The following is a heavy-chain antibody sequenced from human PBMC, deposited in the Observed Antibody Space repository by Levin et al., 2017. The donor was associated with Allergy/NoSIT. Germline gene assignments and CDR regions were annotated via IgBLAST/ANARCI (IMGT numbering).Heavy chain of an antibody. CDR1: GGSISSSSYY. V-gene: IGHV4-39*01. J-gene: IGHJ4*02. CDR2: IYYSGST. D-gene: IGHD6-19*01. Sequence: SQTLSLTCTVSGGSISSSSYYWGWIRQPPGKGLEWIGSIYYSGSTYYNPSLKSRVTISVDTSKNQFSLKLSSVTAADTAVYYCARWQWLVRVFDYWGQGTLVTVSS. CDR3: ARWQWLVRVFDY.